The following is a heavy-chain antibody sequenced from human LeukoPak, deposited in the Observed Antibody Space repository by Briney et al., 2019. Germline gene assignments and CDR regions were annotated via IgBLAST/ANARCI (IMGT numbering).Heavy chain of an antibody. V-gene: IGHV3-21*01. D-gene: IGHD3-22*01. CDR2: ISSSSSYI. CDR3: ARASSGYYYY. J-gene: IGHJ4*02. Sequence: GGSLRLSCAASGFSFSDYSMNWVRQAPGKGLEWVSSISSSSSYIYYADSVKGRFTISRDNAKNSLYLQMNSLRAEDTAVYYCARASSGYYYYWGQGTLVTVSS. CDR1: GFSFSDYS.